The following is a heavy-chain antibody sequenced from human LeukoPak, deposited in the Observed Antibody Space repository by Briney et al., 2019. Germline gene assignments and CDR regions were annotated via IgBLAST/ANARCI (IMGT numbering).Heavy chain of an antibody. Sequence: PSETLSLTCAVYGGSFSGYYWSWIRQPPGKGLEWIGSIYHSGSTYYNPSLKSRVTISVDTSKNQFSLKLSSVTAADTAVYYCARRPGAHSERDPWGQGTLVTVSS. D-gene: IGHD1-26*01. J-gene: IGHJ5*02. V-gene: IGHV4-34*01. CDR1: GGSFSGYY. CDR3: ARRPGAHSERDP. CDR2: IYHSGST.